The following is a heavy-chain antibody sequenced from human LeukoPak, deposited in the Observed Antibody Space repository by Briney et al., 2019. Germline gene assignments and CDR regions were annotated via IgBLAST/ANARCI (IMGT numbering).Heavy chain of an antibody. V-gene: IGHV3-30*04. CDR3: APTYYYDSSGYYYDY. J-gene: IGHJ4*02. D-gene: IGHD3-22*01. CDR2: ISSDGSHT. CDR1: GFTFSSYA. Sequence: SGGSLRLSCSASGFTFSSYAMHWVRQAPVKGLEWVAVISSDGSHTNYADSVKGRFTISRDNSKNTLYLQMNSLRAEDTAVYSCAPTYYYDSSGYYYDYWGQGTLVTVSS.